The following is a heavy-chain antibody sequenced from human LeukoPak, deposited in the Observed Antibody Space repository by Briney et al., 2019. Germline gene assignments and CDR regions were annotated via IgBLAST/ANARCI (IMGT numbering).Heavy chain of an antibody. CDR3: ARACYDSSGFDAFDI. J-gene: IGHJ3*02. Sequence: PSETLSLTCAVYGGSFSGYYWSWIRQPPGKGLEWIGENNHSGSTNYNPSLKSRVTISVDTSKNQFSLKLSSVTAADTAVYYCARACYDSSGFDAFDIWGQGTMVTVSS. V-gene: IGHV4-34*01. CDR2: NNHSGST. D-gene: IGHD3-22*01. CDR1: GGSFSGYY.